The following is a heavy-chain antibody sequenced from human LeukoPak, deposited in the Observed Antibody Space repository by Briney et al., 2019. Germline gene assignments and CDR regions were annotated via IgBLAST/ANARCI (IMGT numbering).Heavy chain of an antibody. CDR1: GFTFSSYG. J-gene: IGHJ4*02. Sequence: PGRSLRLSCAASGFTFSSYGMHWVRQAPGKGLEWVAVISYDGSNKYYADSVKGRFTISRDNSKNTLYLQMNSLRAEDTAVYYCAKDLTSYYDILTGYYSSSFDYWGQGTLVTVSS. D-gene: IGHD3-9*01. CDR2: ISYDGSNK. V-gene: IGHV3-30*18. CDR3: AKDLTSYYDILTGYYSSSFDY.